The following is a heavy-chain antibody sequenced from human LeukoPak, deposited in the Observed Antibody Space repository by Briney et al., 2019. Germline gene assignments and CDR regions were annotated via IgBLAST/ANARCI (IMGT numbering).Heavy chain of an antibody. D-gene: IGHD6-19*01. J-gene: IGHJ6*02. Sequence: GGSLRLSCAASGFTFSSYSMNWVRQAPGKGLEWVSYISSSSSTIYYADSVKGRFTISRDNAKNSLYLQMNSLRAEDTAVYYCARSPGSGWYNYYYGMDVWGQGTTVTVSS. CDR2: ISSSSSTI. CDR3: ARSPGSGWYNYYYGMDV. CDR1: GFTFSSYS. V-gene: IGHV3-48*04.